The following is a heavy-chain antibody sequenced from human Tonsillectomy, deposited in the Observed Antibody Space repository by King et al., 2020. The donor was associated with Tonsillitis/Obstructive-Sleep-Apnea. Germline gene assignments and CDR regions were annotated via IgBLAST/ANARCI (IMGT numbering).Heavy chain of an antibody. V-gene: IGHV3-48*03. Sequence: VQLVESGGGLVQPGGSLSLSCVASGFTFSSYEMNWVRQAPGEGLECVSYISSSGSTIYHADSVKGRFTISRDNAKNSLYLQMNSLRADDTAVYCCATPCEMGPVEDNVATILGGDVFDIWGQGTMVTVSS. CDR3: ATPCEMGPVEDNVATILGGDVFDI. D-gene: IGHD5-12*01. J-gene: IGHJ3*02. CDR2: ISSSGSTI. CDR1: GFTFSSYE.